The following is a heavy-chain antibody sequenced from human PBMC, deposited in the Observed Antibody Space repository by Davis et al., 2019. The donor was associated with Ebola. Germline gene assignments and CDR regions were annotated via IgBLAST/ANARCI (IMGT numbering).Heavy chain of an antibody. D-gene: IGHD3-3*01. Sequence: HSQTLSLTCAISGDSVPSGGWNWIRQSPSRGPEWLGRTYYTSKWYNDYALSVKSRITINPDTSKNQFSLQLNSVTPEDTAVYYCARLAWRPKGFDYWGQGTLVTVSS. J-gene: IGHJ4*02. V-gene: IGHV6-1*01. CDR2: TYYTSKWYN. CDR1: GDSVPSGG. CDR3: ARLAWRPKGFDY.